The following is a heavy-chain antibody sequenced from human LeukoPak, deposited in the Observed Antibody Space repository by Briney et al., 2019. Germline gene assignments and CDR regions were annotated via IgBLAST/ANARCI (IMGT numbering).Heavy chain of an antibody. Sequence: AGESLKISCQGSGYSFTNYWIGWVRQLPGKGLEWMGIVYPGDSDTRYSPSFQGQVTISADKSISTAYLQWSSLKASDSAMYYCARRYGSGSYYHLDYWGQGTLVTVSS. CDR1: GYSFTNYW. V-gene: IGHV5-51*01. J-gene: IGHJ4*02. CDR3: ARRYGSGSYYHLDY. CDR2: VYPGDSDT. D-gene: IGHD3-10*01.